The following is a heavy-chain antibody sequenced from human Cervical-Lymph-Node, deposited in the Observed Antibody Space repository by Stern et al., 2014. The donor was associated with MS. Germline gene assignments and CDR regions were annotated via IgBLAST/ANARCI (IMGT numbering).Heavy chain of an antibody. Sequence: VQLVESGPGLVKPSETLSLTCSVSSDSISSDYWSWIRQPPGKGLEWIGYIYNSGTNYNPSLKSRVTISVDTSKNQFSLSLTSVTAADTAVYYCSRTSRHAFDIWGQGTMVTVSS. CDR1: SDSISSDY. CDR3: SRTSRHAFDI. CDR2: IYNSGT. J-gene: IGHJ3*02. V-gene: IGHV4-59*01.